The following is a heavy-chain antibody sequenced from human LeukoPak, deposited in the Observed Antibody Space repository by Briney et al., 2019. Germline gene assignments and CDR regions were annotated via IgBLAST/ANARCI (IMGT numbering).Heavy chain of an antibody. CDR3: ARHSHSSSTIDY. V-gene: IGHV4-39*01. J-gene: IGHJ4*02. Sequence: PSETLSLTCTVSGGSISSSSYYWGWIRQPPGKGLEWIGSIYYSGSTYYNPSLKSRVTISVDTSKNQFSLKLSSVTAADTAVYYWARHSHSSSTIDYWGQGTLVTVSS. CDR2: IYYSGST. D-gene: IGHD6-6*01. CDR1: GGSISSSSYY.